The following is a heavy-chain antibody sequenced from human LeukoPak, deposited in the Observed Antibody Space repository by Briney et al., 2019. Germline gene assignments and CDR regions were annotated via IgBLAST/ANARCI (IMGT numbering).Heavy chain of an antibody. J-gene: IGHJ6*02. CDR2: ISAYNGNT. D-gene: IGHD3-10*01. Sequence: GASVKVSCKASGYTFTSYGISWVRQAPGRGLEWMGWISAYNGNTNYAQKFQGRVTITTDESTSTAYMELSSLRSEDTAVYYCARGVRGVTHPGYYYYYGMDVWGQGTTVTVSS. CDR1: GYTFTSYG. CDR3: ARGVRGVTHPGYYYYYGMDV. V-gene: IGHV1-18*01.